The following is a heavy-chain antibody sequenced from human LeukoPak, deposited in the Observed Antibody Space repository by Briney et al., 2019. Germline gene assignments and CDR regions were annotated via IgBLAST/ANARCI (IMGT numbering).Heavy chain of an antibody. CDR1: GVPISSGGYY. CDR3: ARGGFRGVTWHYFDY. Sequence: SETLSLTCTVSGVPISSGGYYWTWIRQHPRKGLEWIGSIYYSGSTYYNPSLKSRVTISVDTSKNQFSLKLTSVTAADTAVYYCARGGFRGVTWHYFDYWGQGTLVTVSS. V-gene: IGHV4-31*03. J-gene: IGHJ4*02. CDR2: IYYSGST. D-gene: IGHD3-10*01.